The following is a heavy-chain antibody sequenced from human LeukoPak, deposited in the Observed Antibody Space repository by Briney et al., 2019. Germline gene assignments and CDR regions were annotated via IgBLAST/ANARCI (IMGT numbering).Heavy chain of an antibody. V-gene: IGHV1-18*01. CDR2: ISAYNGNT. CDR3: ARVWGSKAPVAVMDV. CDR1: GYTFTSYG. D-gene: IGHD3-16*01. J-gene: IGHJ6*02. Sequence: ASVKVTCKASGYTFTSYGISWVRQAPGQGLEWMGWISAYNGNTNYAQKLQGRVTMTTDTSTSTAYMELRSLRSDDTAVYYCARVWGSKAPVAVMDVWGQGTTVTVSS.